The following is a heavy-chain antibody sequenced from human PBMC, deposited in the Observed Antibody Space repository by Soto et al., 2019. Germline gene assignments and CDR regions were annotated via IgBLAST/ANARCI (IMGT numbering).Heavy chain of an antibody. Sequence: QVQLQESGPGLVKPSQTLSLTCTVSGGSISSGDYYWSWIRQHPGKGLEWIGYIYYSGSTYYNPSRESRITRSLDTSKNQCSLKVTSVTAADTAVYYCARSGANSWTRFDYWGQGTLVTVSS. CDR2: IYYSGST. CDR3: ARSGANSWTRFDY. J-gene: IGHJ4*02. V-gene: IGHV4-31*03. D-gene: IGHD2-15*01. CDR1: GGSISSGDYY.